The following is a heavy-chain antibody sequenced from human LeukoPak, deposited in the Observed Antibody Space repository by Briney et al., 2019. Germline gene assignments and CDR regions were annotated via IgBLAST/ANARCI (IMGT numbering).Heavy chain of an antibody. V-gene: IGHV4-34*01. J-gene: IGHJ4*02. Sequence: SETLSLTCAVYGGSFSGYYWSWIRQPPGKGLEWIGEINHSGSTNYNPSLKSRVTISVDTSKSQFSLKLTSATAADTAVYYCATGRSIRYFDYWGQGTLLTVSS. CDR2: INHSGST. CDR3: ATGRSIRYFDY. CDR1: GGSFSGYY. D-gene: IGHD3-9*01.